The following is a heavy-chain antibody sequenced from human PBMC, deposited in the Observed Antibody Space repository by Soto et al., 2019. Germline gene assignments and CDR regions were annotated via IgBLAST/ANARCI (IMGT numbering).Heavy chain of an antibody. V-gene: IGHV4-39*01. CDR3: ARLGYCSGGSCYSRWFDP. CDR1: GGSISSSSYY. Sequence: QLQLQESGPGLVKPSETLSLTCTVSGGSISSSSYYWGWIRQPPGKGLEWIGSIYYSGSTYYNPSLKSRVTIPVDTSKNQFSLKLSSVTAADTAVYYCARLGYCSGGSCYSRWFDPWGQGTLVTVSS. CDR2: IYYSGST. J-gene: IGHJ5*02. D-gene: IGHD2-15*01.